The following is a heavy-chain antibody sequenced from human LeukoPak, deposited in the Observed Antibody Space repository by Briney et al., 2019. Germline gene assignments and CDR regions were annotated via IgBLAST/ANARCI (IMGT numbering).Heavy chain of an antibody. CDR1: GFTFSSYA. CDR2: ISSNGGST. J-gene: IGHJ6*03. V-gene: IGHV3-64*01. Sequence: GGSLRLSCAASGFTFSSYAMHWVRQAPGKGLEYVSAISSNGGSTYYANSVKGRFTISRDNSKNTLYLQMGSLRAEDMAVYYCAGLVYYYYYYMDVWGKGTTVTVSS. D-gene: IGHD6-6*01. CDR3: AGLVYYYYYYMDV.